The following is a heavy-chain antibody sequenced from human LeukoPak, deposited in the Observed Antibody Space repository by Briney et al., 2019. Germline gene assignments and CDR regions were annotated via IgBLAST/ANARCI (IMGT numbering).Heavy chain of an antibody. V-gene: IGHV7-4-1*02. CDR3: ARERLNLAYCGGDCYSDDYYYGMDV. CDR1: GYTFTSYA. J-gene: IGHJ6*02. CDR2: INTNTGNP. D-gene: IGHD2-21*02. Sequence: ASVKVSCKASGYTFTSYAMNWVRQAPGQGLEWMGWINTNTGNPTYAQGFTGRFVFSLDTSVSTAYLQTSSLKAEDTAVYYCARERLNLAYCGGDCYSDDYYYGMDVWGQGTTVTVSS.